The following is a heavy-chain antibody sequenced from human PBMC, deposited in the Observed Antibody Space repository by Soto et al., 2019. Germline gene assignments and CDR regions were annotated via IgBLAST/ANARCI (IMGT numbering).Heavy chain of an antibody. V-gene: IGHV1-69*04. Sequence: SVKVSCKASGYIFTNYGISWVRQAPGQGLEWMGRIIPILGIANYAQKFQGRVTITADKSTSTAYMELSSLRSEDTAVYYCAIEEYYYGSGAFFDYWCQGTLVTVSS. CDR3: AIEEYYYGSGAFFDY. J-gene: IGHJ4*02. CDR2: IIPILGIA. D-gene: IGHD3-10*01. CDR1: GYIFTNYG.